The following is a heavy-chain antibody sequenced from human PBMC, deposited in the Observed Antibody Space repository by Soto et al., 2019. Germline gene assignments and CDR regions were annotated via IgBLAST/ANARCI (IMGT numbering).Heavy chain of an antibody. CDR3: ARRGYGDYGDY. CDR1: GFTFSSYG. D-gene: IGHD4-17*01. J-gene: IGHJ4*02. V-gene: IGHV3-33*01. CDR2: IWYDGSNK. Sequence: QVQLVESGGGVVQPGRSLRLSCAASGFTFSSYGMHWVRQAPGKGLEWVAVIWYDGSNKYYADSVKGRFTISRDNSKNPLYLQMKRLRAEDTAVYYCARRGYGDYGDYWGQGTLVTVSS.